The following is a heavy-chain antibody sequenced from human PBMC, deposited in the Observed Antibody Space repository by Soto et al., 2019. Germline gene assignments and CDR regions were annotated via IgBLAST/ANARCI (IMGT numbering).Heavy chain of an antibody. CDR3: ATQLTGDLDF. Sequence: QVQLVQSGAEVGKPGSSVKVSCVASGGTFSTSAMNWVRQAPGQGLEWVGGIIPVFGTPTYAQSLQGRVTITVDVSTTTAYMELTRLRPEDTAVYYCATQLTGDLDFWGQGTLVIVSS. V-gene: IGHV1-69*13. J-gene: IGHJ4*02. CDR1: GGTFSTSA. CDR2: IIPVFGTP. D-gene: IGHD7-27*01.